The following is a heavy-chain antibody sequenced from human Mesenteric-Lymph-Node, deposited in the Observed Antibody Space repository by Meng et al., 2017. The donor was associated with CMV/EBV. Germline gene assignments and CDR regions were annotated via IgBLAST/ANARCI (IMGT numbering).Heavy chain of an antibody. V-gene: IGHV3-33*05. Sequence: GFPVSNYAMHWVRQAPGKGLEWVTMISYDGGATYYTDSVKGRFTISRDTSKNTLYLQMNSLRAEDTAVYYCARDWGSSAWYNWFDPWGQGTLVTVSS. D-gene: IGHD6-19*01. CDR1: GFPVSNYA. J-gene: IGHJ5*02. CDR2: ISYDGGAT. CDR3: ARDWGSSAWYNWFDP.